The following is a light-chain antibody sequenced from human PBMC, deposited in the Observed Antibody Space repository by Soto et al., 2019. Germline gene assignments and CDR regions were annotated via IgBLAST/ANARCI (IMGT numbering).Light chain of an antibody. V-gene: IGLV2-14*01. CDR2: EVN. Sequence: QSVLTQPASVSGSPGQSITISCTGTSSDVGAYNYVSWYQQHPGKAPKFLIYEVNNRPSGVSDRFSGSKSGNTASLTISALQAEDEADYFCSLYSSNGSLIFGPGTKVTVL. CDR1: SSDVGAYNY. CDR3: SLYSSNGSLI. J-gene: IGLJ1*01.